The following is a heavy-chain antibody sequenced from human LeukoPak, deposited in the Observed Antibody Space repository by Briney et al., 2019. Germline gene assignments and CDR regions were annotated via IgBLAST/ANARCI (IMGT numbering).Heavy chain of an antibody. J-gene: IGHJ4*02. D-gene: IGHD3-3*01. Sequence: PGGSLRLSCAASGFTFSSYSMNWVRQAPGKGLEWVSSISSSSSYIYYADSVKGRFTISRDNAKNSLYLQMNSLRAEDTAVYYCARDPIRRSGGGVAWGQGTLVTVSS. CDR3: ARDPIRRSGGGVA. CDR1: GFTFSSYS. V-gene: IGHV3-21*01. CDR2: ISSSSSYI.